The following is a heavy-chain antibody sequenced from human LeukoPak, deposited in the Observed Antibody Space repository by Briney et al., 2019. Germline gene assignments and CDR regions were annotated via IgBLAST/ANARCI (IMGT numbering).Heavy chain of an antibody. J-gene: IGHJ5*02. CDR3: ARLGYCSSTSCFRFDP. CDR1: GGSISNYY. V-gene: IGHV4-59*01. CDR2: IYYSGST. Sequence: SETLSLTCTVSGGSISNYYWSWIRQPPGKGLEWIGYIYYSGSTNYNPSLKSRVTISVDTSKNQFSLKLSSVTAADTAVYYCARLGYCSSTSCFRFDPWGQGTLVTVSS. D-gene: IGHD2-2*01.